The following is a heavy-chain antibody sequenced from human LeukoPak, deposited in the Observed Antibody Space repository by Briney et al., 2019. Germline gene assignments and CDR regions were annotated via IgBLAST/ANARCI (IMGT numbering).Heavy chain of an antibody. J-gene: IGHJ4*02. Sequence: ASVKVSCKASGYTSTTYYLHWMRQAPGQGLEWMGIVNPSDGSTTYAHNFQGRVTMTRDTSTTTAHMELNSLRSEDTAVYYCARVGGGYNSFDYWGQGTLVTVSS. CDR1: GYTSTTYY. CDR3: ARVGGGYNSFDY. CDR2: VNPSDGST. V-gene: IGHV1-46*01. D-gene: IGHD5-24*01.